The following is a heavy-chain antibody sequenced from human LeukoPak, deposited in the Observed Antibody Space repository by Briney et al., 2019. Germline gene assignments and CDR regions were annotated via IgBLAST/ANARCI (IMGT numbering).Heavy chain of an antibody. CDR2: INPNSGGT. CDR3: AKRYGSGSYYDY. Sequence: GASVKVSCKASGYTFTGYYMHWVRQAPGQGLEWMGWINPNSGGTNYAQKFQGRVTMTRDTSISTAYMELSRLRSDDPAVYYCAKRYGSGSYYDYWGQGTLVTVSS. V-gene: IGHV1-2*02. J-gene: IGHJ4*02. CDR1: GYTFTGYY. D-gene: IGHD3-10*01.